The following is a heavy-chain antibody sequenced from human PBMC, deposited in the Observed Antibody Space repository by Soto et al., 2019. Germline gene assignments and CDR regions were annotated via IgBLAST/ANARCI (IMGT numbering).Heavy chain of an antibody. J-gene: IGHJ5*02. CDR2: IYHSGST. V-gene: IGHV4-30-2*01. CDR3: ARETTPGWFDP. CDR1: GGSISSGGYS. Sequence: QLQLQESGSGLVKPSQTLSLICAVSGGSISSGGYSWSWIRQPPGKGLEWIGYIYHSGSTYYNPSLKGRVTISVDRSKNQFSLKLSSVTAADTAVYYCARETTPGWFDPWGQGTLVTVSS. D-gene: IGHD1-1*01.